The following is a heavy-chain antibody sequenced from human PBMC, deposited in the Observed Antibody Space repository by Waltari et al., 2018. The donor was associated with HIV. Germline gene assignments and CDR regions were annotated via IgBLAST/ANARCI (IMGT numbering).Heavy chain of an antibody. D-gene: IGHD4-17*01. J-gene: IGHJ4*02. CDR1: GFPFGNYW. CDR2: IKQDGSER. V-gene: IGHV3-7*01. CDR3: ASGYGVTTFEF. Sequence: DVELVESGGGLVLPGGSLRLSCEASGFPFGNYWMSWVRQAPGKGLEWGANIKQDGSERNYGESVKGRFTVSRDNAGNSLYLQMNSLRDEDTAVYFCASGYGVTTFEFWGQGTLVTVSS.